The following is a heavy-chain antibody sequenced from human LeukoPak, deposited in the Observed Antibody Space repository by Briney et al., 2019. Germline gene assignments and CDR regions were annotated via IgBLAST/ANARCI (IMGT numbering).Heavy chain of an antibody. D-gene: IGHD2-2*01. V-gene: IGHV3-23*01. J-gene: IGHJ4*02. CDR2: ISGSGGST. Sequence: GGSLRLSCAASGFTFSSYAMSWVRQAPGKGLEWVSAISGSGGSTYYADSVKGRFTISRDNSKNTLYLQMNSLRAEDTAVYYCARDPYPGPYYFDYWGQGTLVTVSS. CDR1: GFTFSSYA. CDR3: ARDPYPGPYYFDY.